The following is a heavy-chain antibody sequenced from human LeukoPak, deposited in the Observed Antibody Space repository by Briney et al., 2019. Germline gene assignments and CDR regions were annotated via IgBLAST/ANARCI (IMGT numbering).Heavy chain of an antibody. V-gene: IGHV3-30*04. J-gene: IGHJ3*02. Sequence: PGGSLRLSCAASGFTFSSYAMHWVRQAPGKGLEWVAVISYDGSNKYYADSVKGRFTISRDNSKNTLYLQMNSLRAEDTAVYYCARGLWFGELFDAFDIWGQGTMVTVSS. D-gene: IGHD3-10*01. CDR1: GFTFSSYA. CDR3: ARGLWFGELFDAFDI. CDR2: ISYDGSNK.